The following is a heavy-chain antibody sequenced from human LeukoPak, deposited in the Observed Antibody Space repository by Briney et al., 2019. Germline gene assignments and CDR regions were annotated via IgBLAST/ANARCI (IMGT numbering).Heavy chain of an antibody. J-gene: IGHJ4*02. Sequence: SETLSLTCTVSGGPISSYYWSWIRQPPGKGLEWIGYIYYSGSTNYNPSLKSRVTISVDTSKNQFSLKLSSVTAADTAVYYCARYGIAARIFDYWGQGTLVTVSS. D-gene: IGHD6-6*01. CDR3: ARYGIAARIFDY. CDR2: IYYSGST. V-gene: IGHV4-59*08. CDR1: GGPISSYY.